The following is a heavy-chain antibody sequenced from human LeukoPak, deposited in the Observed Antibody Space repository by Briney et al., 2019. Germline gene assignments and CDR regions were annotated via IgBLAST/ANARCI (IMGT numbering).Heavy chain of an antibody. CDR2: ISYDGSNK. V-gene: IGHV3-30*18. CDR3: AKDRPGSGDNYFDY. D-gene: IGHD2-15*01. CDR1: GFTFSSYW. J-gene: IGHJ4*02. Sequence: SGGSLRLSCAASGFTFSSYWMSWVRQAPGKGLEWVAVISYDGSNKYYGDSVKGRFTISRDNSKNTLYLQMNSLRAEDTAVYYCAKDRPGSGDNYFDYWGQGTLVTVSS.